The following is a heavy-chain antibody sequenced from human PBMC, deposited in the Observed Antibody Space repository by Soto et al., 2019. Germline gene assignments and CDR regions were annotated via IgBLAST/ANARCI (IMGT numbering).Heavy chain of an antibody. V-gene: IGHV4-30-4*08. CDR2: IYNGGST. D-gene: IGHD7-27*01. CDR1: GGSISSGGYY. CDR3: ARGPSGDKVDS. J-gene: IGHJ4*02. Sequence: QVQLQESGPGLVKPSQTLSLTCTVSGGSISSGGYYWSWIRQHPGKGLEWIGYIYNGGSTYNNPSLESRVTMSVDTSKNQLSLTLSSVSAADTAVYYCARGPSGDKVDSWGQGTLVTVSS.